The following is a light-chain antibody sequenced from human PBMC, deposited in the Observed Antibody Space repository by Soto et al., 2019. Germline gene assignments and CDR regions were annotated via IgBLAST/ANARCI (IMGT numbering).Light chain of an antibody. CDR2: DVS. J-gene: IGLJ1*01. Sequence: QSVLTQPRSVSGSRGQSVTISCTGTSSDVGGYNYVSWYQQHPGKAPKLMIYDVSKRPSGVPDRFSGSKSGNTASLTISGLQAEDEADYYCCSYAGSYYVFGTGTKLTVL. V-gene: IGLV2-11*01. CDR1: SSDVGGYNY. CDR3: CSYAGSYYV.